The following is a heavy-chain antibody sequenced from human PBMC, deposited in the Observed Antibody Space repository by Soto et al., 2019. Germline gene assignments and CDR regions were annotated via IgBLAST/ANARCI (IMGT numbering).Heavy chain of an antibody. CDR3: ARQMDSSSWYSGNDYFQR. CDR1: GGSISSSSNY. CDR2: IYYSGST. J-gene: IGHJ1*01. D-gene: IGHD6-13*01. Sequence: QLQLQESGPGLVKPSETLSLTCTVSGGSISSSSNYWGWIRQTPGKGLEWIGSIYYSGSTYYNPSLKSRVTISVDTSKNQSALKLSSVTAADTAVYYCARQMDSSSWYSGNDYFQRGGQVTLVTVAS. V-gene: IGHV4-39*01.